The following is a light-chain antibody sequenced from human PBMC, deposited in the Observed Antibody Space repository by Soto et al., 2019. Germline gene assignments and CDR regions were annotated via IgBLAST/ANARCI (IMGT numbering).Light chain of an antibody. CDR2: AAS. V-gene: IGKV3-20*01. CDR3: QQYGVSQNT. J-gene: IGKJ2*01. CDR1: RAVTSNF. Sequence: ESVLTQSPGTRSLSPGERATLSCRASRAVTSNFLAWYQQKPGQAPRLLIYAASSRATGIPDRFSGSGSGTDFTLTISRLEPEDFAVYYCQQYGVSQNTFGQGTKLETK.